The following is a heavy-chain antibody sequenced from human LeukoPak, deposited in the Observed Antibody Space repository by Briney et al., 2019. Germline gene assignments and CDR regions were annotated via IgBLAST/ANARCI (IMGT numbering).Heavy chain of an antibody. CDR1: GFTFSSNV. J-gene: IGHJ4*02. V-gene: IGHV3-23*01. CDR3: AKESSGGWYFDY. D-gene: IGHD6-19*01. CDR2: IPASGGST. Sequence: GGSLRLSCAASGFTFSSNVMIWVRQAPGRGLEWVSSIPASGGSTYYADSVKGRFTISRDNSKNSLYLQMNSLRAEDTAVYYCAKESSGGWYFDYWGQGTLVTVSS.